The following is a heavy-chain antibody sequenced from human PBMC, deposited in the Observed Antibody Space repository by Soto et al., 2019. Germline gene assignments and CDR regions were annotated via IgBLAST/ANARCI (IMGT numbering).Heavy chain of an antibody. CDR3: AIGRPRDGYNSGHSDSDI. CDR1: GGSISSDF. D-gene: IGHD5-12*01. J-gene: IGHJ3*02. CDR2: IYYRGNT. Sequence: SETLSLTCTVSGGSISSDFWSWIRQPPGKGLEWIGYIYYRGNTNYNPSHKSRVTISVDTSKSQFSLRLSSVTAADTAVYYCAIGRPRDGYNSGHSDSDIWSQGTMVTVSS. V-gene: IGHV4-59*01.